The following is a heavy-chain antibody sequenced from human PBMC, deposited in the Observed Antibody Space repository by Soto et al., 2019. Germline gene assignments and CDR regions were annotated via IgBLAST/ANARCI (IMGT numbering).Heavy chain of an antibody. Sequence: PSETLSLTCTVSGGSISGYFWSWIRQPPGKGLEWIGYIYYIGSTSYNPSLQSRVTISVDTSKSQFSLKLSSVTAADTAVYYCARTPGSGLIWFDPWGQGTLVTVSA. CDR1: GGSISGYF. CDR3: ARTPGSGLIWFDP. D-gene: IGHD3-22*01. CDR2: IYYIGST. V-gene: IGHV4-59*01. J-gene: IGHJ5*02.